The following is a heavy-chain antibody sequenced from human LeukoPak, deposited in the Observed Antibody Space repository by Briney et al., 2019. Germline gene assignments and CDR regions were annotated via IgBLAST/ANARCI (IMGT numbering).Heavy chain of an antibody. CDR2: IYYSGST. CDR1: GGSISSYY. Sequence: PSETLSLTCTVSGGSISSYYWSWIRQPPGKGLEWIGYIYYSGSTNYNPSLKSRVTISADTSKNQFSLKLSSVTAADTAVYFCARHEWYRYAFAYWGRGTLVSVSS. D-gene: IGHD5-18*01. V-gene: IGHV4-59*08. J-gene: IGHJ4*02. CDR3: ARHEWYRYAFAY.